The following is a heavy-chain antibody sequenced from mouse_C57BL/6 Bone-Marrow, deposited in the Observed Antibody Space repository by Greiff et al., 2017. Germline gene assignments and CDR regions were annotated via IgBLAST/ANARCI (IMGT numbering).Heavy chain of an antibody. CDR3: ARLLGRAMDY. CDR1: GYTFTSYW. V-gene: IGHV1-52*01. Sequence: VQLQQSGAELVRPGSSVKLSCKASGYTFTSYWMHWVKQRPIQGLEWIGNIDPSDSETHSNQKFKDKATLTVDKSSSTAYMQLSSLTSEDSAVYYCARLLGRAMDYWGQGTSVTVSS. D-gene: IGHD4-1*01. CDR2: IDPSDSET. J-gene: IGHJ4*01.